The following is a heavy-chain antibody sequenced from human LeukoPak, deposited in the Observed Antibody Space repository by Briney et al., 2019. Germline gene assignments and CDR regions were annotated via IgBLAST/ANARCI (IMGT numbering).Heavy chain of an antibody. V-gene: IGHV3-23*01. J-gene: IGHJ4*02. CDR3: AKDLRGYSYGYELDY. D-gene: IGHD5-18*01. CDR1: GFTFSASA. CDR2: VNGGGSST. Sequence: GGSLRLSCAASGFTFSASAMTWVRQAPAKGLEWVSSVNGGGSSTYYADSVKGRFTISRDNAKNSLYLQMNSLRAEDTAVYYCAKDLRGYSYGYELDYWGQGTLVTVSS.